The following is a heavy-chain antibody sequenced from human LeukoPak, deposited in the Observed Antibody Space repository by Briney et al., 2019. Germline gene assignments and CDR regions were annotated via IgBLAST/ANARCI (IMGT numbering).Heavy chain of an antibody. J-gene: IGHJ3*02. D-gene: IGHD1-1*01. CDR3: AKDYNWNDFKAFDI. CDR1: GFTFSSYS. V-gene: IGHV3-9*01. CDR2: ISWNSGSI. Sequence: GGSLRLSCAAAGFTFSSYSMNWVRQAPGKGLEWVSGISWNSGSIGYADSVKGRFTISRDNAKNSLYLQMNSLRAEDTALCYCAKDYNWNDFKAFDIWGQGTMVTVSS.